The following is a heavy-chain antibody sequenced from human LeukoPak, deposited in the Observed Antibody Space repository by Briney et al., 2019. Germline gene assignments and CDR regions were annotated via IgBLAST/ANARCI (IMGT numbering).Heavy chain of an antibody. Sequence: NPSGTLSLTCTVSGGSVRSSSYYWGWIRQPPGKGLEWIGSMSYGGSTYYHPSLKSRVTISVDTSKNQFSLKLSSVTAADTAVYYCARARGGGFGELFDYWGQGTLVTVSS. D-gene: IGHD3-10*01. V-gene: IGHV4-39*07. J-gene: IGHJ4*02. CDR2: MSYGGST. CDR3: ARARGGGFGELFDY. CDR1: GGSVRSSSYY.